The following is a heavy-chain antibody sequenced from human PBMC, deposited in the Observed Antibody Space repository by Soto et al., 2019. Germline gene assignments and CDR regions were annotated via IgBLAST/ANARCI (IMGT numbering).Heavy chain of an antibody. CDR3: ARDHGYYYDSSGYHTRYYYYYGMDV. CDR1: GGSISSYY. V-gene: IGHV4-59*01. D-gene: IGHD3-22*01. J-gene: IGHJ6*02. Sequence: SETLSLTCTVSGGSISSYYWSWIRQPPGKGLEWIGYIYYSGSTNYNPSLKSRVTISVDTSKNQFSLKLSSVTAADTAVYYCARDHGYYYDSSGYHTRYYYYYGMDVWGQGTTVTVSS. CDR2: IYYSGST.